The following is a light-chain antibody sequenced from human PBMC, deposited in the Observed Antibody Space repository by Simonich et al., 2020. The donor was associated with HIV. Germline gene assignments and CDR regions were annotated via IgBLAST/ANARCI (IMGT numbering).Light chain of an antibody. CDR1: SSDFGGYNY. J-gene: IGLJ2*01. CDR2: DVI. CDR3: SSYTSRSTLV. V-gene: IGLV2-14*01. Sequence: QSALTQPASVSGSPGQSITISCTGTSSDFGGYNYFSWYQQHPGKAPTLMIYDVIKRPSGVSNRFSGSKSGNTASLTISGLQAEDEADYYCSSYTSRSTLVFGGGTKLTVL.